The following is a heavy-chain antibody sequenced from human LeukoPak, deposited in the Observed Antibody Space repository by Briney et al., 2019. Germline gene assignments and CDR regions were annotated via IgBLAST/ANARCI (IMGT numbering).Heavy chain of an antibody. CDR1: GFIFGDYV. D-gene: IGHD5-12*01. V-gene: IGHV3-49*03. Sequence: GGSLRLSCTTSGFIFGDYVMNWFRQAPGKGLEWVGFTRSKACGGTTEYAASVKGRFTISRDDSKSIAYLQMNSLKNEDTALYYCSSYSGYGFTPFDYWGQGTLVSVSS. CDR3: SSYSGYGFTPFDY. CDR2: TRSKACGGTT. J-gene: IGHJ4*02.